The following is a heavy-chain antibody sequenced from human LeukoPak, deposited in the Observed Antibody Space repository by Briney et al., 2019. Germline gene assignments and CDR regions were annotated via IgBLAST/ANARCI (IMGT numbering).Heavy chain of an antibody. CDR1: GGSISSYY. CDR2: IYHSGST. J-gene: IGHJ4*02. Sequence: SETLSLTCTVSGGSISSYYWSWIRQPPGKGLEWIGYIYHSGSTDYNPSIKSRVTISVDTSKSQFSLKLSSVTAADTAVYYCATPKYYSWGQGTLVTVSS. D-gene: IGHD2/OR15-2a*01. V-gene: IGHV4-59*12. CDR3: ATPKYYS.